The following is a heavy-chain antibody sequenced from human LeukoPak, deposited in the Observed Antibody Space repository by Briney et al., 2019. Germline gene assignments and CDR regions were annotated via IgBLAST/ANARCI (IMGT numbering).Heavy chain of an antibody. J-gene: IGHJ2*01. CDR1: GGSISSGGYS. CDR3: ARGNSGDFYWYFDL. CDR2: IYHSGST. Sequence: SETLSPTCAVSGGSISSGGYSWSWIRQPPGKGLEWIGYIYHSGSTYYNPSLKSRVTISVDRSKNQFSLKLTSVTAADTAVYYCARGNSGDFYWYFDLWGRGTLVTVSS. D-gene: IGHD4-23*01. V-gene: IGHV4-30-2*01.